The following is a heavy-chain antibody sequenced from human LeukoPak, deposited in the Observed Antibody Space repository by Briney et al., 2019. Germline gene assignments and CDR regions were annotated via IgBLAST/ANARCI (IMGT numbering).Heavy chain of an antibody. CDR3: ARVAAAAIPDY. D-gene: IGHD6-13*01. J-gene: IGHJ4*02. CDR2: INTDGSST. V-gene: IGHV3-74*01. Sequence: GGSLRLSCAASGFTFSSYWMHWVRQAPGKGLVWVSRINTDGSSTSYADSVKGRFTISRDNAKNTLYLQMNSLRAEDTAVYYCARVAAAAIPDYWGQGTLVTVSS. CDR1: GFTFSSYW.